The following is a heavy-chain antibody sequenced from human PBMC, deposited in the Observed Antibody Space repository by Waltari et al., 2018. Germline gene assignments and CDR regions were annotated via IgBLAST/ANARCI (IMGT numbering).Heavy chain of an antibody. CDR2: IYYSGNT. D-gene: IGHD1-26*01. CDR3: ARSGTYRGYFDY. Sequence: QLQLQESGPGLAKPSETLSLTCTVSGCSIGSSSNYWAWIRQPPGKGLEWIGSIYYSGNTYYTPSLKSRVTISVDTSKNQFSLRLSSATAADTAVYYCARSGTYRGYFDYWGQGTLVTVSS. J-gene: IGHJ4*02. CDR1: GCSIGSSSNY. V-gene: IGHV4-39*01.